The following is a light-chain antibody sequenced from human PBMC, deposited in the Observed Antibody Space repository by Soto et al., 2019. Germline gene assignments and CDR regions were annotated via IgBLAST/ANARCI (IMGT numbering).Light chain of an antibody. J-gene: IGLJ2*01. CDR1: GSDVVSYNL. CDR2: EDN. CDR3: CSYAGGSTF. V-gene: IGLV2-23*01. Sequence: QSALTQPASVSGSPGQSITISCTFTGSDVVSYNLVSWYQHHPGDSPKLIIYEDNKRPSGLSTRFSGSKSGNTASLTISGLQADDEADYYCCSYAGGSTFFGGGTKLTV.